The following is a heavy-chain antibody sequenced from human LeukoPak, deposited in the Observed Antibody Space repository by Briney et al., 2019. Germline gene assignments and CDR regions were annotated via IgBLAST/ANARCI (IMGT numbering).Heavy chain of an antibody. D-gene: IGHD3-22*01. CDR2: INPSGGST. CDR3: ARDGYCVPFDI. J-gene: IGHJ3*02. Sequence: ASVKVSCKASGYTFTSYYMHWVRQAPGQGLEWMGIINPSGGSTSYAQKLQGRVTMTTDTSTSTAYMELRSLRSDDAAVYYCARDGYCVPFDIWGQGTMVTVSS. V-gene: IGHV1-46*01. CDR1: GYTFTSYY.